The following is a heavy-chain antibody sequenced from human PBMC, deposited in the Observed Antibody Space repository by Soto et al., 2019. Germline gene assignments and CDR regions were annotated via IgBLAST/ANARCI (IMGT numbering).Heavy chain of an antibody. V-gene: IGHV3-33*01. Sequence: QVQLVESGGGVVQPGRSLRLSCAASGFTFSSYGMHWVRQAPGKGLEWVAVIWYDGSNKYYADSVKGRFTISRDNSKNTLYLQMNSLRAEDTAVYYCAREIIEAGVDSDAFDIWGQGTMVTVSS. CDR3: AREIIEAGVDSDAFDI. J-gene: IGHJ3*02. CDR1: GFTFSSYG. D-gene: IGHD3-10*01. CDR2: IWYDGSNK.